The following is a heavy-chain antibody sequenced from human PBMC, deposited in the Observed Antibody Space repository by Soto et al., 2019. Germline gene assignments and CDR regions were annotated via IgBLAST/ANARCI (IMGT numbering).Heavy chain of an antibody. D-gene: IGHD6-19*01. CDR3: ARDRTGGWYFD. J-gene: IGHJ4*02. CDR1: GGTFSSYT. V-gene: IGHV1-69*08. Sequence: QVQLVQSGAEVKKPGSSVKVSCKASGGTFSSYTISWVRQAPGQGLEWMGRIIPILGIANYAQKFQGRVTITADKTTSTAYMELSSLRSEDTAVYYCARDRTGGWYFDWGQGTLVTVSS. CDR2: IIPILGIA.